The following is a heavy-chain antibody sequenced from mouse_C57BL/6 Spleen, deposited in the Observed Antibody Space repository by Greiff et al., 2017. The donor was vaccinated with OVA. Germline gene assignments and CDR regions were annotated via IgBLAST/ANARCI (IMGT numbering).Heavy chain of an antibody. J-gene: IGHJ2*01. Sequence: QVQLKQPGAELVKPGASVKVSCKASGYTFTSYWMHWVKQRPGQGLEWIGRIHPSDSDTNYNQKFKGKATLAVDKSSSTAYMQLSSLTSEDSAVYYCAITGSSSGNYFDYWGQGTTLTVSS. CDR3: AITGSSSGNYFDY. CDR1: GYTFTSYW. V-gene: IGHV1-74*01. CDR2: IHPSDSDT. D-gene: IGHD1-1*01.